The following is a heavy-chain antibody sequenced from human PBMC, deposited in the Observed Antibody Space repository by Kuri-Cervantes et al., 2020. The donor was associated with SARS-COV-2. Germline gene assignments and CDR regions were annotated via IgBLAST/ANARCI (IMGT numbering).Heavy chain of an antibody. J-gene: IGHJ5*02. D-gene: IGHD2-2*01. CDR2: IYHSGST. CDR1: GGSISSSSYY. V-gene: IGHV4-39*07. Sequence: SETLSLTCTVPGGSISSSSYYWGWIRQPPGKGLEWIGSIYHSGSTYYNPSLKSRVTISVDTSKNQFSLKLSSVTAADTAVYYCARDQVDVVVPAAMGPHWFDPWGQGTLVTVSS. CDR3: ARDQVDVVVPAAMGPHWFDP.